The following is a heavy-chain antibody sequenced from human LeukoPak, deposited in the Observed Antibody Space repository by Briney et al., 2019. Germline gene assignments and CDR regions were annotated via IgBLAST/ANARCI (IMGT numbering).Heavy chain of an antibody. J-gene: IGHJ4*02. CDR1: GFTFSSYA. Sequence: GGSLRLSCAASGFTFSSYAMHWVRQAPGKGLEWVAVISYDGSNKYYADSVKGRFTISRDNSKNTLYLQMNSLRAEDTAVYYCARRSMYYFDYWGQGTLVTVS. CDR3: ARRSMYYFDY. V-gene: IGHV3-30-3*01. CDR2: ISYDGSNK.